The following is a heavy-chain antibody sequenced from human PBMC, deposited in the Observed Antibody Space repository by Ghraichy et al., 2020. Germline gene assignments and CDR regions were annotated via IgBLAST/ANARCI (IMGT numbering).Heavy chain of an antibody. V-gene: IGHV1-8*01. CDR1: GYTFTSYD. CDR3: ARVPGYCSSTSCDNWFDP. Sequence: ASVKVSCKASGYTFTSYDINWVRQATGQGLEWMGWMNPNSGNTGYAQKFQGRVTMTRNTSISTAYMELSSLRSEDKAVYYCARVPGYCSSTSCDNWFDPWGQGTLVTVSS. J-gene: IGHJ5*02. D-gene: IGHD2-2*01. CDR2: MNPNSGNT.